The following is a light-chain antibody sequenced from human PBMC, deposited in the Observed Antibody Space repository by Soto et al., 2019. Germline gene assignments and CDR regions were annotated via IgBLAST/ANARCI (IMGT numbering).Light chain of an antibody. Sequence: QSALTQPPSASGSPGQSVTISCTGTSSDVGGYNYVFWYQQHPGKAPKLMIYEVSKRPSGVPDRFSGSKSGNTASLTVSGLQAEDEADYYCSSYAGSKNLWVFGGGTKLTVL. CDR3: SSYAGSKNLWV. CDR1: SSDVGGYNY. CDR2: EVS. J-gene: IGLJ2*01. V-gene: IGLV2-8*01.